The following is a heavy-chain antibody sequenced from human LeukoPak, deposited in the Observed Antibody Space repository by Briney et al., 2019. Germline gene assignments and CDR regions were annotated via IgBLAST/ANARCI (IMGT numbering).Heavy chain of an antibody. CDR2: ISSSGSTI. D-gene: IGHD3-22*01. V-gene: IGHV3-11*04. CDR1: GFTFSDYY. CDR3: AREGWLKREYYFDY. Sequence: GGSLRLSCAASGFTFSDYYMSWIRQAPGKGLEWVSYISSSGSTIYYADSVKGRFTISRDNTKNSLYLQMNSLRAEDTAVYYCAREGWLKREYYFDYWGQGTLVTVSS. J-gene: IGHJ4*02.